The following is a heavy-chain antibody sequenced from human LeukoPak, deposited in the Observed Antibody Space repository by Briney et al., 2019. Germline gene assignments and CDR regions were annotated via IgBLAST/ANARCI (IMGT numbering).Heavy chain of an antibody. CDR2: IYYSGST. CDR3: ARRYSSSSVRAFDI. Sequence: SETLSLTCTVSGGSISSSSYYWGWIRQPPGKGLEWTGSIYYSGSTYYNPSLKSRVTISVDTSKNQFSLMLSSVTAADTAVYYCARRYSSSSVRAFDIWGQGTMVTVSS. J-gene: IGHJ3*02. V-gene: IGHV4-39*01. D-gene: IGHD6-6*01. CDR1: GGSISSSSYY.